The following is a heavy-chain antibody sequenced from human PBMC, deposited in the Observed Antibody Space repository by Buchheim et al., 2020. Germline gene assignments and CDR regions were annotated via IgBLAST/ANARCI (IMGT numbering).Heavy chain of an antibody. V-gene: IGHV1-46*01. Sequence: QVQLVQSGAEVKKPGASVRVSCKASGYTFTSYYMHWVRQAPGQGLEWMGIINPSGGYTTYAQKFQGRVTMTRDTSTNTIYMELSSLRSEDTALYYCARGKMAVGATISLDYWGQGTL. D-gene: IGHD1-26*01. CDR1: GYTFTSYY. CDR3: ARGKMAVGATISLDY. CDR2: INPSGGYT. J-gene: IGHJ4*02.